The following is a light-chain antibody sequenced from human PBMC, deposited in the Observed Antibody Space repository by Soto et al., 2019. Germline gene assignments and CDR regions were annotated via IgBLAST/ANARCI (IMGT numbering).Light chain of an antibody. CDR3: QQFNSYPPVT. Sequence: AIQLTQSPSSLSASVGDRVTITCRASQGISSALAWYQQKPGKAPKLLIYDASSLESGVPSRFXXXXXXXXXXXXXXXXXPEDFATYYCQQFNSYPPVTFGGGTKVEIK. CDR2: DAS. CDR1: QGISSA. V-gene: IGKV1-13*02. J-gene: IGKJ4*01.